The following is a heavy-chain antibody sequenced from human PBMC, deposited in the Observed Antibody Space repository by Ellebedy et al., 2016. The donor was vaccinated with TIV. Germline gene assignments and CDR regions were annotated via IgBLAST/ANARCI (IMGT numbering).Heavy chain of an antibody. CDR2: IIPIFGTA. V-gene: IGHV1-69*13. Sequence: SVKVSCXASGGTFSSYAISWVRQAPGQGLEWMGGIIPIFGTANYAQKFQGRVTITADESTSTAYMELSSLRSEDTAVYYCAREPYGDYHFDYWGQGTLVTVSS. D-gene: IGHD4-17*01. CDR1: GGTFSSYA. CDR3: AREPYGDYHFDY. J-gene: IGHJ4*02.